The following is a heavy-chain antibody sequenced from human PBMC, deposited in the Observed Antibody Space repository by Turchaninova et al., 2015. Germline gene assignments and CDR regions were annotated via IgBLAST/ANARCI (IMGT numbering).Heavy chain of an antibody. V-gene: IGHV3-23*04. CDR2: MGGSGGRT. J-gene: IGHJ4*02. Sequence: EVQLVESGGGLVQPGGSLRLSCAASGFTFSSYAMSWVRQAPGKGLGWVSAMGGSGGRTYCADSVRGGLPCAITSSKKRRYRQMNSLRAEETAVYYCAKYYGDRIRYYFDYWGQGTLVTVSS. D-gene: IGHD4-17*01. CDR1: GFTFSSYA. CDR3: AKYYGDRIRYYFDY.